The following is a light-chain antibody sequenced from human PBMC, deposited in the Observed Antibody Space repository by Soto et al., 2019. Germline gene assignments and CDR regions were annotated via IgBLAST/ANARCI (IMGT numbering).Light chain of an antibody. J-gene: IGKJ4*01. V-gene: IGKV1-6*02. Sequence: AIPMAQSPSSLSASVGDRVTITCRASQGIGNDVGWFQQKPRKAPKLLIYAAATLQSGVPSRFSGSRSGTDFTLTISSLQPEDFATYYCLQDHNYPLTFGGGTKVEIK. CDR3: LQDHNYPLT. CDR1: QGIGND. CDR2: AAA.